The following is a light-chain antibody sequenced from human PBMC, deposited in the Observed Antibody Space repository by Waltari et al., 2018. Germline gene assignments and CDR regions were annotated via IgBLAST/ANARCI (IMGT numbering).Light chain of an antibody. Sequence: DIRMTQSPSSVSASVGDRVTLTCRASPDIRTWLAWYQQKPGKAPRLLIYHASGLQSGVPSRFSGSGSGTDFTLTISSLQPEDFATYSCQQSGTFPPTFGPGTKVEI. J-gene: IGKJ1*01. CDR2: HAS. CDR1: PDIRTW. CDR3: QQSGTFPPT. V-gene: IGKV1-12*01.